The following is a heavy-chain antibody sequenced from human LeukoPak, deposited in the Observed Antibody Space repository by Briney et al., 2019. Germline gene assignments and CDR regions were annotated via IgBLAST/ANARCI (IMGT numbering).Heavy chain of an antibody. V-gene: IGHV4-34*01. D-gene: IGHD6-19*01. CDR1: GGSFSGYY. Sequence: SETLSLTCAVYGGSFSGYYWSWIRQPPGKGLEWIGEINHSGSTNYNPSLKSRVTISVDTSKNQFSLKLSSVTAADTAVYYCARASGWYRELNYWGQGTLVTVSS. J-gene: IGHJ4*02. CDR3: ARASGWYRELNY. CDR2: INHSGST.